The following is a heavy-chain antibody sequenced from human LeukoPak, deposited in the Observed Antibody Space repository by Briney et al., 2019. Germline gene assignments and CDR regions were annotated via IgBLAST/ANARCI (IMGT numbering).Heavy chain of an antibody. CDR1: GGSISSGSYY. D-gene: IGHD1-14*01. CDR2: IYKSGST. CDR3: VTAPNQDFFDY. Sequence: SETLSLTCTVSGGSISSGSYYWSWIRQPAGKGLEWMGNIYKSGSTNHNPSLKSRLTISTDTSKNQFSFKLNFVTAADTALYYCVTAPNQDFFDYWGRGTLVTVSS. J-gene: IGHJ4*01. V-gene: IGHV4-61*09.